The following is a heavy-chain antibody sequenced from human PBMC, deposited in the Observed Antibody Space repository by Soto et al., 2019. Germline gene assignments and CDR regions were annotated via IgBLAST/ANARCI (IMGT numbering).Heavy chain of an antibody. Sequence: ETLSLTCTVSGGSISSYFWSWIRQPPGKGLEWIGEINHGGSTNYNPSLKSRVTISVDTSKNQFSLKLSSVTAADTAVYYCARARYWGQGTLVTVSS. CDR1: GGSISSYF. CDR3: ARARY. CDR2: INHGGST. V-gene: IGHV4-34*01. J-gene: IGHJ4*02.